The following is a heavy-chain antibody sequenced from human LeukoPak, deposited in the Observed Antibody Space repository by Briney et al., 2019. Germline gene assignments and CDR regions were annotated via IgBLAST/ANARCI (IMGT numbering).Heavy chain of an antibody. CDR1: GFTFSSYW. CDR2: IKQDGSEK. CDR3: ARLGYLYYYYYMDV. J-gene: IGHJ6*03. Sequence: TGGSLRLSCAASGFTFSSYWMSWVRQAPGKGLEWVANIKQDGSEKYYVDSVKGRFTISRDNAKNSLYLQMNSLRAEDTAVYYCARLGYLYYYYYMDVWGKGTTVTVSS. D-gene: IGHD3-16*01. V-gene: IGHV3-7*01.